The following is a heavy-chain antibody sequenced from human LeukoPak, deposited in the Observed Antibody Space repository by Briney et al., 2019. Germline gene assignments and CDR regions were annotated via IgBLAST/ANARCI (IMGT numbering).Heavy chain of an antibody. CDR3: ARTRPDIVVVPAAISQRGYYYYYYYMDV. Sequence: SSETLSLTCAVYGGSFSGYYWSWIRQPPGEGLEWIGEINHSGSTNYNPSLKSRVTISVDTSKNQFSLKLSSVTAADTAVYYCARTRPDIVVVPAAISQRGYYYYYYYMDVWGKGTTVTVSS. CDR1: GGSFSGYY. D-gene: IGHD2-2*02. CDR2: INHSGST. V-gene: IGHV4-34*01. J-gene: IGHJ6*03.